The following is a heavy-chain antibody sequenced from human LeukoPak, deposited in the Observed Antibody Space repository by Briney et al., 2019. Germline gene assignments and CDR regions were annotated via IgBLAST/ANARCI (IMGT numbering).Heavy chain of an antibody. D-gene: IGHD6-19*01. CDR2: INSDGSDT. CDR1: GFTFSRYW. CDR3: LSGSWYFDY. J-gene: IGHJ4*02. Sequence: AGGSLRLSCAASGFTFSRYWMHCVRQAPGKGLVWVSRINSDGSDTTYADSVKGRFTISRDNAKNTLYPQVNSLRAEDTAVYYCLSGSWYFDYWGQGTLVTVSS. V-gene: IGHV3-74*03.